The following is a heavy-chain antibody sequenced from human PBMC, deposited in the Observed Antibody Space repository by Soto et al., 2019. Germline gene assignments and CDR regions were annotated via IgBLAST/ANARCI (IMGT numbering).Heavy chain of an antibody. J-gene: IGHJ3*02. CDR3: AKVRPYAAAPAGSAFDI. D-gene: IGHD2-2*01. CDR1: GGTFSSYA. Sequence: QVQLVQSGAEVKKPGSSVKVSCKASGGTFSSYAISWVRQAPGQGLEWMGGIIPIFGTTNYAQKFQGRVTITADEYTGIAYKELRRLRAEDTAVYYCAKVRPYAAAPAGSAFDIWGQGTVVTVTS. CDR2: IIPIFGTT. V-gene: IGHV1-69*12.